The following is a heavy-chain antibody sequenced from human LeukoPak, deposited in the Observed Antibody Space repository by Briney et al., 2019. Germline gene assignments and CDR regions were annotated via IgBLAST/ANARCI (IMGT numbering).Heavy chain of an antibody. V-gene: IGHV3-23*01. Sequence: GGSLRLSCAASGFTFNNYAMTWVRQAPGKGLEWVSSISDGGSDTYYAGSVKGRFTVSRDNSKNTLYMQMNSLRAEDTAVYYCAKRVSYSNSAAYFDYWGQGTQVTVSS. J-gene: IGHJ4*02. D-gene: IGHD6-6*01. CDR2: ISDGGSDT. CDR3: AKRVSYSNSAAYFDY. CDR1: GFTFNNYA.